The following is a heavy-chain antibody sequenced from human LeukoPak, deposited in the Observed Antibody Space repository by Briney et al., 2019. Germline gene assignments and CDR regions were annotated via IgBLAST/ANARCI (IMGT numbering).Heavy chain of an antibody. Sequence: GASVTVSCKASGYSFTSYYIHWVRQAPGQGLEWMGIINASGGGTNYAQKFQGRVTMTRDTSTGTVYMELSSLRSEDTAVYYCARDYYDNSGYYGGALDYWGQGTLVTVSS. CDR2: INASGGGT. J-gene: IGHJ4*02. CDR3: ARDYYDNSGYYGGALDY. V-gene: IGHV1-46*01. D-gene: IGHD3-22*01. CDR1: GYSFTSYY.